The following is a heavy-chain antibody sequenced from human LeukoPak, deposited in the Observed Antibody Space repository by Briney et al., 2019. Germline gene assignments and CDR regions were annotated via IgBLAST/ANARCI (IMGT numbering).Heavy chain of an antibody. CDR1: GGSFSGYC. Sequence: PSETVSLTCAVYGGSFSGYCWSWIRQPPGKGLEWIGEINHSASTNYNTSLKSRVTISVDTSKNQFSLKLSSVTAADTAVYYCARGVSYYYDNSGHPGWYFDLWGRGTLVTVSS. CDR2: INHSAST. V-gene: IGHV4-34*01. D-gene: IGHD3-22*01. J-gene: IGHJ2*01. CDR3: ARGVSYYYDNSGHPGWYFDL.